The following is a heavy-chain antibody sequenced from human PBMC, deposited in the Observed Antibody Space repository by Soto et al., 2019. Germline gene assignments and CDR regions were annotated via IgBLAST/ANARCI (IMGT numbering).Heavy chain of an antibody. CDR1: GFTFSSYG. CDR3: AKGQLPSRTTVPSAY. D-gene: IGHD2-2*01. V-gene: IGHV3-30*18. Sequence: PGGSLRLSCAASGFTFSSYGMHWVRQAPGKGLEWVAVISYDGSNKYYADSVKGRFTISRDNSKNTLYLQMNSLRAEDTAVYYCAKGQLPSRTTVPSAYWCPGTLVTVAS. CDR2: ISYDGSNK. J-gene: IGHJ4*02.